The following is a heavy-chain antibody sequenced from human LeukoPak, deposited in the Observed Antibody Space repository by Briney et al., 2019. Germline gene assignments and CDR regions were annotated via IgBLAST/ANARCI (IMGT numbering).Heavy chain of an antibody. CDR1: GGTFSSYA. V-gene: IGHV1-69*13. D-gene: IGHD5-18*01. Sequence: VKVSCRASGGTFSSYAISWVRQAPGQGLEWMGGIIPIFGTANYAQKFQGRVTITADESTSTAYMELSSLRSEDTAVYYCARDHPHQGYRYGYGAFDIWGQGTMVTVSS. CDR2: IIPIFGTA. CDR3: ARDHPHQGYRYGYGAFDI. J-gene: IGHJ3*02.